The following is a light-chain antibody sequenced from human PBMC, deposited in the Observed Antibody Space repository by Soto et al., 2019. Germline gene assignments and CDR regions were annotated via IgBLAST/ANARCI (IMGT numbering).Light chain of an antibody. CDR3: QQRSDWPRLT. CDR1: QIISSY. V-gene: IGKV3-11*01. Sequence: EIVLTQSPATLSLSPGERATLSCRASQIISSYLAWYQHKAGQAPRLLIYDASNSATGIPARLSGSGSGTYFTLTISSLEHDDFALYYCQQRSDWPRLTFGGGTKGAIK. J-gene: IGKJ4*01. CDR2: DAS.